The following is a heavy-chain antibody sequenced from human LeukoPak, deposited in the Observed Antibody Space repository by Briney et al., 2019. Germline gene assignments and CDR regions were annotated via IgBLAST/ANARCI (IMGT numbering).Heavy chain of an antibody. CDR3: ARASEPDYGDYVS. D-gene: IGHD4-17*01. Sequence: GASVKVSCKASGGTFSSYAISWVRQAPGQGLEWMGRTIPILGIANYAQKFQGRVTITADKSTSTAYMELSSLRSEDTAVYYCARASEPDYGDYVSWGQGTLVTVSS. CDR1: GGTFSSYA. J-gene: IGHJ5*02. CDR2: TIPILGIA. V-gene: IGHV1-69*04.